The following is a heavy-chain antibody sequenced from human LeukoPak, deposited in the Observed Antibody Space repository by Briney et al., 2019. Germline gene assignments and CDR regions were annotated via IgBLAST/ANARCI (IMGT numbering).Heavy chain of an antibody. CDR3: ARAEATAGTDWYFDL. CDR2: ISYDGSNK. J-gene: IGHJ2*01. V-gene: IGHV3-30*03. D-gene: IGHD6-13*01. Sequence: PGGSLRLSCAASGFTFSSYGMHWVRQAPGKGLEWVAVISYDGSNKYYADSVKGRFTISRDNAKSSLYLQMNSLRAEDTAVYYCARAEATAGTDWYFDLWGRGTLVTASS. CDR1: GFTFSSYG.